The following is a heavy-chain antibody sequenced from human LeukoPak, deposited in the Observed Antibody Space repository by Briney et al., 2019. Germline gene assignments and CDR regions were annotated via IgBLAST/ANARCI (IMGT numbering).Heavy chain of an antibody. CDR3: AKDISDYGSGSYYILSYFDY. CDR2: ITVDGGST. D-gene: IGHD3-10*01. Sequence: GGSLRLSCAASGFTFDDYAMHWVRQAPGKGLEWVSLITVDGGSTYYADSVKGRFTISRDNSKNSLYLQMNSLRTEDTALYYCAKDISDYGSGSYYILSYFDYWGQGTLVTVSS. V-gene: IGHV3-43*02. J-gene: IGHJ4*02. CDR1: GFTFDDYA.